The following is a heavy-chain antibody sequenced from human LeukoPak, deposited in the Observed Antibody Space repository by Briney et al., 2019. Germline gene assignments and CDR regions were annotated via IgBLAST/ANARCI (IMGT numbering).Heavy chain of an antibody. V-gene: IGHV4-4*07. CDR2: IYISGST. D-gene: IGHD6-19*01. Sequence: PSETLSLTCTVSGGSISSYYWSWIRQPAGKGVEWIGRIYISGSTNYNPSLKSRVTMSLDTSKNHFSLKLSSVTAADTAVYYCARDQARGNGWDFDYWGQGTLVTVSS. J-gene: IGHJ4*02. CDR1: GGSISSYY. CDR3: ARDQARGNGWDFDY.